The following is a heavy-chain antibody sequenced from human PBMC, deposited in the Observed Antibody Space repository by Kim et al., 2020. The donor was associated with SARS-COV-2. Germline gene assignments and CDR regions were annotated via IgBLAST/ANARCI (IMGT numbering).Heavy chain of an antibody. CDR1: GYTFTNYD. CDR3: ARGASCTTFSRYGYFDY. D-gene: IGHD2-8*01. V-gene: IGHV1-8*01. J-gene: IGHJ4*02. CDR2: MNPDSGNT. Sequence: ASVKVSCKASGYTFTNYDINWVRQATGQGLEWLGWMNPDSGNTGYAQKFQGRVTMTRNTSISTAYMELSSLRSEDTAVYYCARGASCTTFSRYGYFDYWGQGTLVTVSS.